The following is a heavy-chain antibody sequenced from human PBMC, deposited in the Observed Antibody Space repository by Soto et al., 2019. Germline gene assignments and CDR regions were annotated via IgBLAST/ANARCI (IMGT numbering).Heavy chain of an antibody. V-gene: IGHV4-34*01. J-gene: IGHJ4*02. CDR3: ARVGDYVWGSYRPSRYFDY. CDR2: INHSGST. CDR1: GGSFSGYY. D-gene: IGHD3-16*02. Sequence: SETLSLTCAVYGGSFSGYYSSWIRQPPGQGLEWIGEINHSGSTNYNPSLKSRVTISVDTSKNQYSLKLSSVTAADTAVYYCARVGDYVWGSYRPSRYFDYWGQGTLVTVSS.